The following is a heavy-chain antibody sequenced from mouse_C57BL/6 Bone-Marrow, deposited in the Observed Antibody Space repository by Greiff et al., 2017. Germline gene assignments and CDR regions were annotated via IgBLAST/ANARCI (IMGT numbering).Heavy chain of an antibody. CDR2: ISDGGSYT. CDR3: ARGVITTSFAY. D-gene: IGHD2-4*01. J-gene: IGHJ3*01. Sequence: EVQRVESGGGLVKPGGSLKLSCAASGFTFSSYAMSWVRQTPEKRLEWVATISDGGSYTYYPDNVKGRFTISRDNAKNNLYLPMSHLKSEDTAMYYCARGVITTSFAYWGQGTLVTVSA. CDR1: GFTFSSYA. V-gene: IGHV5-4*01.